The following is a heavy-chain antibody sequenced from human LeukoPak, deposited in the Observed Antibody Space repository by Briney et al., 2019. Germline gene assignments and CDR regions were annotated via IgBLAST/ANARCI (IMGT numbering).Heavy chain of an antibody. CDR2: IKQDGSEK. D-gene: IGHD6-13*01. Sequence: GGSLRLSCAASGFTFSSYWMSWVRQAPGKGLEWVANIKQDGSEKYYVDSVKGQFTISRDNAKNSLYLQMNSLRAEDTAVYYCARLSSIAAAPWYYYYYMDVWGKGTTVTVSS. V-gene: IGHV3-7*01. CDR1: GFTFSSYW. J-gene: IGHJ6*03. CDR3: ARLSSIAAAPWYYYYYMDV.